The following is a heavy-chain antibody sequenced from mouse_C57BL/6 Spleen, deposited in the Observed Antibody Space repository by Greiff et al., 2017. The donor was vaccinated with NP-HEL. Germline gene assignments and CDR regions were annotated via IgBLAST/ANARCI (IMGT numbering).Heavy chain of an antibody. CDR3: ARRTGTGYAMDY. V-gene: IGHV2-2*01. D-gene: IGHD4-1*01. Sequence: VKLMESGPGLVQPSQSLSITCTVSGFSLTSYGVHWVRQSPGKGLEWLGVIWSGGSTDYNAAFISRLSISKDNSKSQVFFKMNSLQADDTAIYYRARRTGTGYAMDYWGQGTSVTVSS. J-gene: IGHJ4*01. CDR1: GFSLTSYG. CDR2: IWSGGST.